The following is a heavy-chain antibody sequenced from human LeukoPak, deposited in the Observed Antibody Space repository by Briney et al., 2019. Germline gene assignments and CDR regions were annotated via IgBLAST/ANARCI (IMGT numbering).Heavy chain of an antibody. CDR1: GFTFSSYS. Sequence: SGGSLRLSCAASGFTFSSYSMNWVRQAPGKGLEWVSYISSSSSTIYYADSVKGRFTISRDNAKNSLYLQMNSLRAEDTAVYYCAREYIELAAAGTKATELDPWGQGTLVTVSS. V-gene: IGHV3-48*04. CDR2: ISSSSSTI. CDR3: AREYIELAAAGTKATELDP. D-gene: IGHD6-13*01. J-gene: IGHJ5*02.